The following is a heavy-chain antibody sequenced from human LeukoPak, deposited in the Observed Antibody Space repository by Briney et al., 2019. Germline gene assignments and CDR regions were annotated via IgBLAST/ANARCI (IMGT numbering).Heavy chain of an antibody. V-gene: IGHV1-8*01. J-gene: IGHJ5*01. CDR2: MNPNSGNT. Sequence: ASVKVSCKASGYTFTSNDINWVRQATGQGLEWMGWMNPNSGNTGYAQKFQDRVTMTRNISISTAYMELSSLRSEDTAVYYCARGYDSSSWFDYWGQGTLVTVSS. D-gene: IGHD6-13*01. CDR3: ARGYDSSSWFDY. CDR1: GYTFTSND.